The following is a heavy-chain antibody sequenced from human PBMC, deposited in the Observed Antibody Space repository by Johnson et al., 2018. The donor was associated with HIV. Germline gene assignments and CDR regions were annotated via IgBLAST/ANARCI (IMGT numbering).Heavy chain of an antibody. CDR2: ISYDGSSK. J-gene: IGHJ3*02. CDR3: AKSPGKDHGGNSGAFDI. V-gene: IGHV3-30*18. Sequence: QVLLVESGGGVVQPGRSLRLSCAASGFTFRSHAMHWVRQAPGKGLEWVAVISYDGSSKYYADSLKGRFIISRDNSKNTLYLQMNNLRAEDTALYYCAKSPGKDHGGNSGAFDIWGQGTKVTVSS. D-gene: IGHD4-23*01. CDR1: GFTFRSHA.